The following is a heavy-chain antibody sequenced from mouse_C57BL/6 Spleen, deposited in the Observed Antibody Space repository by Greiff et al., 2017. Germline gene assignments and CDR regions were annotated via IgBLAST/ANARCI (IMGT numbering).Heavy chain of an antibody. V-gene: IGHV1-54*01. CDR3: ARSPYDYDGGAFDY. CDR1: GYAFTNYL. CDR2: INPGSGGT. Sequence: VQLQESGAELVRPGTSVKVSCKASGYAFTNYLIEWVKQRPGQGLEWIGVINPGSGGTNYNEKFKGKATLTADKSSSTAYMQLSSLTSEDSAVYFCARSPYDYDGGAFDYWGQGTTLTVSS. J-gene: IGHJ2*01. D-gene: IGHD2-4*01.